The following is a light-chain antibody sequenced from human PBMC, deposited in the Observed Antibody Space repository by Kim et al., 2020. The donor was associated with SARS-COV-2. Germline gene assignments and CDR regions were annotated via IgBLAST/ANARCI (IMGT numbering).Light chain of an antibody. CDR2: DTS. J-gene: IGKJ4*01. CDR3: LQYYDDPLT. Sequence: IQMTQSPSSLSASVGDRVTITCQASQDISNYLGWYQQKPGKAPNLLIYDTSTLESGVPSRFSGSGSGTDFTLTISSLQPEDVATYYCLQYYDDPLTFGRGTKVDIK. CDR1: QDISNY. V-gene: IGKV1-6*01.